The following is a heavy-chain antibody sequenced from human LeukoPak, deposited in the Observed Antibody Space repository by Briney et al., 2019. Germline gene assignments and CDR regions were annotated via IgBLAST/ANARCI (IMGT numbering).Heavy chain of an antibody. CDR3: ASIVVAGGYFDY. D-gene: IGHD6-19*01. V-gene: IGHV3-30*02. J-gene: IGHJ4*02. CDR2: IHSDGSNK. Sequence: GGSLRLSCAASGFTFSSYGMHWVRQAPGKGLEWVTFIHSDGSNKYYADSVKGRFTISRDNSENTLYLQMNTLRAEDTAVYYCASIVVAGGYFDYWGQGTLVTVSS. CDR1: GFTFSSYG.